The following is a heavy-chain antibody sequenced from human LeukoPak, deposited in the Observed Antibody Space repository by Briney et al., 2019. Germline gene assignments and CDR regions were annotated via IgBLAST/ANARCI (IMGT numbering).Heavy chain of an antibody. Sequence: GESLKISCKGSGYSSSTYWIGWVRQMPGKGLEWIGLIYPGDSGTRYSPSFQGQVTFSVDKSISTAYLQWSSLKASDTAMYYCARNGAAGTPNRFFNWFDPWGQGTLVTVSS. J-gene: IGHJ5*02. CDR1: GYSSSTYW. CDR3: ARNGAAGTPNRFFNWFDP. D-gene: IGHD6-13*01. CDR2: IYPGDSGT. V-gene: IGHV5-51*01.